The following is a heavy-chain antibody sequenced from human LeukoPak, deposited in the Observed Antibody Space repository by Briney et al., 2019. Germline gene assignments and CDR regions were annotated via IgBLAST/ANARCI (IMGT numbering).Heavy chain of an antibody. CDR1: GFTFSSYA. Sequence: GGSLRLSCAASGFTFSSYAMSWVRQAPGKELEWVSAISGSGGSTYYADSVKGRFTISRDNSKNTLYLQMNSLRAEDTAVYYCAKNRVVIFWSGYQNNWFDPWGQGTLVTVSS. CDR3: AKNRVVIFWSGYQNNWFDP. CDR2: ISGSGGST. V-gene: IGHV3-23*01. J-gene: IGHJ5*02. D-gene: IGHD3-3*01.